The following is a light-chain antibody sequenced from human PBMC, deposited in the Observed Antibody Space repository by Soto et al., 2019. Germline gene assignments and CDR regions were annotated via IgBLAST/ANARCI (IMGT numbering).Light chain of an antibody. CDR1: QDVSDY. V-gene: IGKV1-9*01. CDR3: QYLNGAPTIT. J-gene: IGKJ5*01. CDR2: AAY. Sequence: DIQLTQSPSFLSASVGDRVPITCRASQDVSDYLAWYQHAPGKAPNLLIYAAYTLQSGVPSRFSGSGSGTEFSLTITSLQPEDFATYYCQYLNGAPTITFGQGTRLDIK.